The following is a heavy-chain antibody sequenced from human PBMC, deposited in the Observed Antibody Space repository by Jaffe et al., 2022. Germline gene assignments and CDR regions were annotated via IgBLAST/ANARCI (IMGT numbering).Heavy chain of an antibody. D-gene: IGHD3-10*01. V-gene: IGHV4-39*01. CDR2: IYYSGST. Sequence: QLQLQESGPGLVKPSETLSLTCTVSGGSISSSSYYWGWIRQPPGKGLEWIGSIYYSGSTYYNPSLKSRVTISVDTSKNQFSLKLSSVTAADTAVYYCARGYGSGSYYNGWFDPWGQGTLVTVSS. CDR3: ARGYGSGSYYNGWFDP. CDR1: GGSISSSSYY. J-gene: IGHJ5*02.